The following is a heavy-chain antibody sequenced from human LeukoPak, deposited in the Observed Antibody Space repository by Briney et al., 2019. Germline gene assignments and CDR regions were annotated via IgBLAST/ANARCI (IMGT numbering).Heavy chain of an antibody. CDR1: GFTFSSYT. V-gene: IGHV3-23*01. J-gene: IGHJ4*02. CDR3: ARDRVGATDYFDY. CDR2: INDSGGNT. Sequence: PGGSLRLSCAASGFTFSSYTMGWVRQAPGKGLEWVSEINDSGGNTYYARSVKGRFTISRDNSKNTLYLQMNSLRAEDTAVYYCARDRVGATDYFDYWGQGTLVTVSS. D-gene: IGHD1-26*01.